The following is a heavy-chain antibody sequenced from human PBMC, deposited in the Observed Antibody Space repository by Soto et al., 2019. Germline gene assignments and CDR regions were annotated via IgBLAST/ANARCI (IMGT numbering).Heavy chain of an antibody. D-gene: IGHD2-15*01. CDR2: IWYDESNK. CDR3: ARWGCSGSNCNLNQRSFDL. Sequence: QVHLVESGGGVVQPGRSLRLSCAAPGFIFNEYGMHWVRQAPGKGLEWVAVIWYDESNKYYADSVKGRFTFSRDKSTNTMSLQMNSLRVEDTAVYYCARWGCSGSNCNLNQRSFDLWGQGTLVTVSS. CDR1: GFIFNEYG. J-gene: IGHJ4*02. V-gene: IGHV3-33*01.